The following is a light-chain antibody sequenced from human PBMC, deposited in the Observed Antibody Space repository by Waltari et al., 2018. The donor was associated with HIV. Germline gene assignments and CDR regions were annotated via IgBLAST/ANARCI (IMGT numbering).Light chain of an antibody. Sequence: DVVTTQSPLSLPVSPGEPASVSCVSSQSLLHANGYQYLDWYLQKPGQAPQLLIYLGSNRASGIPDRFSGSASGTNFTLNISRVEADDVGTYYCMQALQTPRTFGGGTKVQIK. J-gene: IGKJ4*01. CDR3: MQALQTPRT. V-gene: IGKV2-28*01. CDR1: QSLLHANGYQY. CDR2: LGS.